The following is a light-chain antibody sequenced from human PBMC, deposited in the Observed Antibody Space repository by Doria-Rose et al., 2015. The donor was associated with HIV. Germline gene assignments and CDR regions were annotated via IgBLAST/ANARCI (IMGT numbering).Light chain of an antibody. Sequence: RVTITCRAGQIIDNYLNWYQQKPGKAPKLLIYAASSLQSGVPSRFSGSGSGRDFTLTINSLQREDFAIYYCLQFNTYPRTFGGGTKVEIK. CDR2: AAS. J-gene: IGKJ4*01. CDR1: QIIDNY. V-gene: IGKV1-39*01. CDR3: LQFNTYPRT.